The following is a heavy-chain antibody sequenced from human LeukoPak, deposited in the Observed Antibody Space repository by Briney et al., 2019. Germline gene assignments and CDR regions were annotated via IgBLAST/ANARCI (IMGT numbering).Heavy chain of an antibody. CDR2: ISAYNGNT. CDR1: GYTFTSYG. D-gene: IGHD6-13*01. J-gene: IGHJ4*02. Sequence: GASVKVSCKASGYTFTSYGISWVRQAPGQGLEWMGWISAYNGNTNYAQKLQGRVTMTTDTSTSTAYMELRSLRSDDTVVYYCARVAGIAAAGTSLPFDYWGQGTLVTVSS. V-gene: IGHV1-18*01. CDR3: ARVAGIAAAGTSLPFDY.